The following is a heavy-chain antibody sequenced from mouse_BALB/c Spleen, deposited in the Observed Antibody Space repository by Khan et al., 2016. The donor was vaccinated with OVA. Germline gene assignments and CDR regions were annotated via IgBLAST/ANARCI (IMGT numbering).Heavy chain of an antibody. CDR2: INTYTGEP. Sequence: LVESGPELKKPGETVKISCKASGYTFTNYGMNWVKQTPGQGLKWMGWINTYTGEPTYVDDFKGRFAFSLETSASTAYLQINNLKNEDTATSFCARPPYFSYVMVYWGQGTSVTVSS. CDR1: GYTFTNYG. J-gene: IGHJ4*01. V-gene: IGHV9-3-1*01. CDR3: ARPPYFSYVMVY. D-gene: IGHD2-10*01.